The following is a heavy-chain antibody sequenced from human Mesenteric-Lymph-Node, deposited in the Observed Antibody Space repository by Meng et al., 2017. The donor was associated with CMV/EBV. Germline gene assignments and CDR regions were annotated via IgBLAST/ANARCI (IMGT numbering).Heavy chain of an antibody. CDR3: ARDGGGFSSSPFDY. V-gene: IGHV3-30*02. CDR1: GFIFSGYG. J-gene: IGHJ4*02. CDR2: IWSDGGNK. Sequence: GESLKISCGASGFIFSGYGMHWVRQAPGKGPEWVSFIWSDGGNKYYADSVKGRFTISRDNSDNMMYLQMNSLRADDTAVYYCARDGGGFSSSPFDYWGQGTLVTVSS. D-gene: IGHD6-13*01.